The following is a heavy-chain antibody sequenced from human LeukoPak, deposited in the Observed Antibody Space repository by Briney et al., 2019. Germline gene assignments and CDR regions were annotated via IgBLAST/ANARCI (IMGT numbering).Heavy chain of an antibody. Sequence: PGGSLRLSCAASGFTFSSYSMNWVRQAPGKGLEWVSSISSSSSYIYYADSVKGRFTISRDNAKNSLYLQMNSLRAEDTAVYYCARVDCSGGSCAGDYWGQGTLVTVSS. J-gene: IGHJ4*02. D-gene: IGHD2-15*01. CDR1: GFTFSSYS. V-gene: IGHV3-21*04. CDR3: ARVDCSGGSCAGDY. CDR2: ISSSSSYI.